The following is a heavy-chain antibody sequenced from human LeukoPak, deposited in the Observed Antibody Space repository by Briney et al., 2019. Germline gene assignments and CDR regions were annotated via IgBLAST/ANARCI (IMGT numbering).Heavy chain of an antibody. CDR1: GFTFSSYG. D-gene: IGHD3-9*01. J-gene: IGHJ3*02. V-gene: IGHV3-7*04. CDR3: ARNDKGAFDI. CDR2: IKKDESEK. Sequence: PGGSLRLSCAASGFTFSSYGMSWVRQAPGKGLEWVANIKKDESEKYYVDSVKGRFTISRDNAKNSLYLQMDSLRVEDTAVYYCARNDKGAFDIWGQGTMVTVSS.